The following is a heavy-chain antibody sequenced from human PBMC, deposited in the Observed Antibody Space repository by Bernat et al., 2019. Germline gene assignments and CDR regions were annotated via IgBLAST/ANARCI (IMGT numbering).Heavy chain of an antibody. CDR2: ISGSGGST. D-gene: IGHD3-3*01. V-gene: IGHV3-23*01. CDR3: AKGALPLEWLLYPFDY. Sequence: EVQLLESGGGLVQPGGSLRLSCAASGFTFSSYAMSWVRQAPGKGLEWVSAISGSGGSTYYADSVKGRFTISRDNSKNTLYLQMNSLRAEDTAVYYCAKGALPLEWLLYPFDYWGQGTLVTVSS. CDR1: GFTFSSYA. J-gene: IGHJ4*02.